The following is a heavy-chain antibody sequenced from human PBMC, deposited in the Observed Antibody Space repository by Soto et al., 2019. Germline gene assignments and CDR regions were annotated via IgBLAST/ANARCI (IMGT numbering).Heavy chain of an antibody. CDR1: GFTFSDHY. J-gene: IGHJ4*02. V-gene: IGHV3-11*06. CDR3: VRSGDTYNILDY. CDR2: SSNSGSFT. Sequence: PGGSLRLSCAASGFTFSDHYMSWIRQAPGKGLEWIGYSSNSGSFTRYADSVKGRFSISRDNAKNSLYLQMNSLRGDDTAIYYCVRSGDTYNILDYWGQGPPVTVSS. D-gene: IGHD3-9*01.